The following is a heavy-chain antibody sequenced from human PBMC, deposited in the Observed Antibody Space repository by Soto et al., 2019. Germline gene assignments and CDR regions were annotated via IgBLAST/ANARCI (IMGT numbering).Heavy chain of an antibody. CDR2: INPNSGGT. Sequence: ASVKVSCKASGYTLTGYYMHWVRQAPGQGLEWMGWINPNSGGTNYAQKFQGWVTMTRDTSISTAYMELSRLRSDDTAVYYCARGRLLWFGELNYYGMDVWGQGTTVTVSS. J-gene: IGHJ6*02. D-gene: IGHD3-10*01. CDR1: GYTLTGYY. CDR3: ARGRLLWFGELNYYGMDV. V-gene: IGHV1-2*04.